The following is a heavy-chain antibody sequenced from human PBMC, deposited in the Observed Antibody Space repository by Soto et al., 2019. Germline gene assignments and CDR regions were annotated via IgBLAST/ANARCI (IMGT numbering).Heavy chain of an antibody. V-gene: IGHV3-72*01. CDR1: GFTFSDHY. Sequence: EVQLVESGGGFVQPGGSLRLSCAASGFTFSDHYMDWLRQAPGEGLEWVGRSRNKANSYTTEYAASVKGRFTISRDDSKNSLYLQMNSLNTEDTAVYYCARSHYDGSYYSDYWGQGTLVTVSS. D-gene: IGHD3-22*01. CDR2: SRNKANSYTT. J-gene: IGHJ4*02. CDR3: ARSHYDGSYYSDY.